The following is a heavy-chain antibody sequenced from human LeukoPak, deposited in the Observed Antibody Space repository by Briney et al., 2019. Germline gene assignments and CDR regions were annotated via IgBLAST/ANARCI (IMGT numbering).Heavy chain of an antibody. Sequence: PSETLSLTCTVSGGSIRNYYWSWIRQPPGKGLEWIGYIYYSGSTNYNPSLKRRVTISVDTSKNQFSLKLSSVTAADTAVYYCARVYYSSSYDYWYFDLWGRGTLVTVSS. J-gene: IGHJ2*01. CDR2: IYYSGST. V-gene: IGHV4-59*01. CDR1: GGSIRNYY. D-gene: IGHD6-13*01. CDR3: ARVYYSSSYDYWYFDL.